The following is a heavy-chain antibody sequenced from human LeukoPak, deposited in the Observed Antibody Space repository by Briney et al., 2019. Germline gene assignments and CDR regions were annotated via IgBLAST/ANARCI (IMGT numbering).Heavy chain of an antibody. CDR1: GFTFSSYA. CDR2: ISGSGGST. J-gene: IGHJ3*02. CDR3: AKDQILTMIVVVQDAFDI. Sequence: GALRLSCAASGFTFSSYAMSWVRQAPGKGLEWVSAISGSGGSTYYADSVKGRFTISRDNSKNTLYLQMNNLRAEDTAVYYCAKDQILTMIVVVQDAFDIWGQGTMVTVSS. D-gene: IGHD3-22*01. V-gene: IGHV3-23*01.